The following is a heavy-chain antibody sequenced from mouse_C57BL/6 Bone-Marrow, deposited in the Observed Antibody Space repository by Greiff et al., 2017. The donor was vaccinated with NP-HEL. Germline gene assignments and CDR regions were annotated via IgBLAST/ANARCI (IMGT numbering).Heavy chain of an antibody. D-gene: IGHD1-1*01. V-gene: IGHV3-6*01. J-gene: IGHJ4*01. CDR2: ISYDGSN. CDR1: GYSITSGYY. CDR3: ARGGTTVVAYYYAMDY. Sequence: EVKLLESGPGLVKPSQSLSLTCSVTGYSITSGYYWNWIRQFPGNKLEWMGYISYDGSNNYNPSLKNRISITRDTSKNQFFLKLNSVTTEDTATYYCARGGTTVVAYYYAMDYWGQGTSVTVSS.